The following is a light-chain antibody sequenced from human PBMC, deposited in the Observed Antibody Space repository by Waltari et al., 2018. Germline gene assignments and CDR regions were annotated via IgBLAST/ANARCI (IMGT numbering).Light chain of an antibody. V-gene: IGKV3-20*01. CDR1: QSVNSSY. J-gene: IGKJ3*01. CDR3: QQYGSAPVT. CDR2: GAS. Sequence: IVLTQSPGTLSSSPGERATLSCRASQSVNSSYLAWYQQRPGQAPKLLNYGASRRATGIPVRXSGSGSGXDFTLTIXRLEPEDFGVYYCQQYGSAPVTFGPGTKVDIK.